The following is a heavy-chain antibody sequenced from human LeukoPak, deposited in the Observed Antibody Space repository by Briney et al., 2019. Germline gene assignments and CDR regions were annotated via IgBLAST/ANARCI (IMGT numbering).Heavy chain of an antibody. CDR3: ARVTLSEYNWFDP. V-gene: IGHV3-66*01. Sequence: PGGSLRLSCAASGFTFNNYAMSWVRQAPGKGLEWVSVIYSGGSTYYADSVKGRFTISRDNSKNTLYLQMNSLRAEDTAVYYCARVTLSEYNWFDPWGQGTLVTVSS. CDR1: GFTFNNYA. CDR2: IYSGGST. D-gene: IGHD2-15*01. J-gene: IGHJ5*02.